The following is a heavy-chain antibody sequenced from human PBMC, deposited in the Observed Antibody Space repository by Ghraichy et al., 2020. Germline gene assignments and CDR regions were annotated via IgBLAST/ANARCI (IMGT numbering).Heavy chain of an antibody. J-gene: IGHJ5*02. V-gene: IGHV1-69*13. Sequence: SVKVSCKASGGTFSSYAISWVRQAPGQGLEWMGGIIPIFGTANYAQKFQGRVTITADESTSTAYMELSSLRSEDTAVYYCARDTTKEGELGGWFDPWGQGTLVTVSS. CDR1: GGTFSSYA. D-gene: IGHD1-26*01. CDR3: ARDTTKEGELGGWFDP. CDR2: IIPIFGTA.